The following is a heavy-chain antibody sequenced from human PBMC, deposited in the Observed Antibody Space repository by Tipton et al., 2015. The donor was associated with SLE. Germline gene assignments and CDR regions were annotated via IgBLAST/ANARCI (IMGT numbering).Heavy chain of an antibody. Sequence: TLSLTCAVYGGYFSGYYWSWIRQPPGKGLEWIGYIYYSGSTNYNPSLKSRVTISVDTSKNQFSLKLSSVTAADTAVYYCARGGDEYFQHWGQGTLVTVSS. V-gene: IGHV4-59*07. J-gene: IGHJ1*01. CDR1: GGYFSGYY. CDR2: IYYSGST. CDR3: ARGGDEYFQH.